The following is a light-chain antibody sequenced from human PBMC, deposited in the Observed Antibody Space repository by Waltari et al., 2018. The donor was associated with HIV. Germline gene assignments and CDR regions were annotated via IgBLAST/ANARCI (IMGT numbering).Light chain of an antibody. CDR3: GTWDNRLSVGV. CDR1: ASNFGSDF. V-gene: IGLV1-51*01. J-gene: IGLJ3*02. CDR2: DNT. Sequence: QSVLTQPPSMSAAPGQRVTISCSGSASNFGSDFVSWYQHVPGTAPKLLTYDNTKRPSWISDRFSGSKSGTSATLAITGLQTGDEAVYYCGTWDNRLSVGVFGGGTRLTVL.